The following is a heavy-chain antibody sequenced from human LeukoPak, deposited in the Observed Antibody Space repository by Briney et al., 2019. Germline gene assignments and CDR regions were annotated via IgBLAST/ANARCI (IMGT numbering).Heavy chain of an antibody. V-gene: IGHV4-4*09. CDR3: TKRQGPTSGSYDYFDP. CDR2: IHSSGYT. J-gene: IGHJ5*02. D-gene: IGHD1-26*01. CDR1: GGSISGNY. Sequence: KPSETLSLTCTVSGGSISGNYWRWIRQPPGQGLEWIAYIHSSGYTNYNPSLKSRVTMSVETSNNQFSLKVTSVTAADTAMYYCTKRQGPTSGSYDYFDPWGQGALVTVSS.